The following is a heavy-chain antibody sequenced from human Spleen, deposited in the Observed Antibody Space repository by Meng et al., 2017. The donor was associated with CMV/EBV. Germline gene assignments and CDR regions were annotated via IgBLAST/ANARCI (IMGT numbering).Heavy chain of an antibody. Sequence: SETLSLTCAVYGGSFSGYYWSWIRQPPGKGLEWIGEINHSGSTNYNPSLKSRVTISVDTSKNQFSLKLSSVTVADTAVFHCARTDSSGYFAQVWGQGTLVTVSS. D-gene: IGHD3-22*01. J-gene: IGHJ4*02. CDR2: INHSGST. CDR1: GGSFSGYY. V-gene: IGHV4-34*01. CDR3: ARTDSSGYFAQV.